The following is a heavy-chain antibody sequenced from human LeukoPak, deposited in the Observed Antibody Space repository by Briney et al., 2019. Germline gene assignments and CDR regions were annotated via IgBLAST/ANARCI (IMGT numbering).Heavy chain of an antibody. CDR1: GGSISGYY. J-gene: IGHJ3*02. CDR3: ARPFTYYYDSNGYPRDIFDI. Sequence: SETLSLTCSVSGGSISGYYWSWIRQSPEEGLGWLAYIYYSVGTTYNPSLTSRVTISVDMSKNQFSLKLSSVTAADTALYYCARPFTYYYDSNGYPRDIFDIWGQGRMVTVSS. CDR2: IYYSVGT. D-gene: IGHD3-22*01. V-gene: IGHV4-59*08.